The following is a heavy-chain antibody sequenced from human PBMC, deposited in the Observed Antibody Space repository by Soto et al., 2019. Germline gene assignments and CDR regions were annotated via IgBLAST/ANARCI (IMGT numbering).Heavy chain of an antibody. D-gene: IGHD3-10*01. CDR1: GGTFSSYA. CDR3: ARGMGYYYGSVPMGNWFDP. Sequence: QVQLVQSGAEVKKPGYSVKVSCKATGGTFSSYAISWVRQAPGQGLEWMGGIIPIFGTANYAQKFQGRVTITADESTGTAYMELSSLRSEDTAVYYCARGMGYYYGSVPMGNWFDPWGQGTLVTVSS. CDR2: IIPIFGTA. V-gene: IGHV1-69*01. J-gene: IGHJ5*02.